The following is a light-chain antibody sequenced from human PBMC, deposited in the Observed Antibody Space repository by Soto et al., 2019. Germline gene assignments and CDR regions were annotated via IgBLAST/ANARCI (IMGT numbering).Light chain of an antibody. J-gene: IGKJ1*01. V-gene: IGKV3-15*01. CDR1: QSVSTS. Sequence: EIVMTQSPATLSLSPGERATLSFRASQSVSTSLAWYLQKPVQAPRLLIYGASTRATGIPARFRGSGSGTEFTLTISSLPSQDFAVYYCQQHNNWPWTFGQGTKVYSK. CDR2: GAS. CDR3: QQHNNWPWT.